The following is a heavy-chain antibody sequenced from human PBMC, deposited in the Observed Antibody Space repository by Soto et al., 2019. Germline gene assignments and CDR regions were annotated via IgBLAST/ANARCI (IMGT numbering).Heavy chain of an antibody. CDR3: ASQPAVWPFNWFDP. CDR1: GFAFSSFE. Sequence: GGSLRLSCAASGFAFSSFEMTWVRQAPGKGLEWVSYISSIGSTIYYADSVKGRFTISRDNAKNALYLQMNSLRAEDTAVYYCASQPAVWPFNWFDPWGQGTLVTVSS. V-gene: IGHV3-48*03. D-gene: IGHD2-2*01. CDR2: ISSIGSTI. J-gene: IGHJ5*02.